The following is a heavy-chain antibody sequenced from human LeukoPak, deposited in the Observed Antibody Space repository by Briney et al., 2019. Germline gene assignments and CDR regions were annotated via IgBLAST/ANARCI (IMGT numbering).Heavy chain of an antibody. CDR1: GFTFSSYG. CDR3: ANGLGDSSGYFTL. CDR2: ISYDGSNK. Sequence: TGGSLRLSCAASGFTFSSYGMHWVRQAPGKGLEWVAVISYDGSNKYYADSVKGRFTISRDNSKNTLYLQTNSLRAEDTAVYYCANGLGDSSGYFTLWGQGTLVTVSS. J-gene: IGHJ4*02. V-gene: IGHV3-30*18. D-gene: IGHD3-22*01.